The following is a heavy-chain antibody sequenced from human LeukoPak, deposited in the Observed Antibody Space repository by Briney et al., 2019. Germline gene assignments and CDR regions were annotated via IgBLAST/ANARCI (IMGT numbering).Heavy chain of an antibody. D-gene: IGHD5-24*01. CDR1: GGTFSSYA. Sequence: WASVKVSCKASGGTFSSYAISWVRQAPGQGLEWMGGIIPIFGTSNYAQKFQGRVTITADESTSTAYMELTSLRSEDTAVYYCARPAKPMTTIFIYFDYWGQGTLVTVSS. CDR3: ARPAKPMTTIFIYFDY. V-gene: IGHV1-69*13. J-gene: IGHJ4*02. CDR2: IIPIFGTS.